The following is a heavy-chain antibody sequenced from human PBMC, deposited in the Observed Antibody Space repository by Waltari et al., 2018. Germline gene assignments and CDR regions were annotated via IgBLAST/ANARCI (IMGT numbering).Heavy chain of an antibody. CDR2: IGTSSSYM. D-gene: IGHD5-18*01. Sequence: EVQLVESGGGLVKPGGSLRLSCAASGFNFSGYSMHWVRQAPGKGLEWVSSIGTSSSYMYYADSLKGRFTISRDNAKNSLYLQMNSLRAEDTAVYYCARGFWDTAMVGGAFDIWGQGTMVTVSS. J-gene: IGHJ3*02. CDR1: GFNFSGYS. V-gene: IGHV3-21*01. CDR3: ARGFWDTAMVGGAFDI.